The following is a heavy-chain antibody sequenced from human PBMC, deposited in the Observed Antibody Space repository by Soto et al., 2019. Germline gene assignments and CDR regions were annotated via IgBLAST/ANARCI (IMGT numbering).Heavy chain of an antibody. Sequence: QVHLVESGGGVVQPGASLRLSCVGSGFTFRSYVIHWVRQAPGKGLEWVALTSYDGSNKYYDDSVKGRFTISRDNSRNTVDLHMDSLRLEDTALYYCARWGTTGGLDVSGQGTLVSVSS. D-gene: IGHD3-16*01. J-gene: IGHJ5*02. CDR3: ARWGTTGGLDV. CDR1: GFTFRSYV. CDR2: TSYDGSNK. V-gene: IGHV3-30*19.